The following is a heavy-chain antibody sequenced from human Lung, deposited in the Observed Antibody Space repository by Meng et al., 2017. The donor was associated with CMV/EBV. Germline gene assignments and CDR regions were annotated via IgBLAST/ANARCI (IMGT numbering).Heavy chain of an antibody. V-gene: IGHV3-23*01. CDR1: AFTCNTYA. D-gene: IGHD2-15*01. CDR3: AKGAGGSCYSAVNY. Sequence: SAFTCNTYAMPWVRQAPGKGPEWVSAICGRDSTTYYADSVKGRFIISRDSSKNTLYLQMNSLRVDDTAIYFCAKGAGGSCYSAVNYWGQGTLVTVSS. J-gene: IGHJ4*02. CDR2: ICGRDSTT.